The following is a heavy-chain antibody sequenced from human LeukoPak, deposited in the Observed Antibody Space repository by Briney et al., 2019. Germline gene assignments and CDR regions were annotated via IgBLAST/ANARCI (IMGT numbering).Heavy chain of an antibody. CDR1: GGSISSYY. D-gene: IGHD1-26*01. CDR3: ARDPGSYLYYFDY. CDR2: IYYSGST. Sequence: SETLSLTCTVSGGSISSYYWSWIRQPPGKGLEWIGYIYYSGSTNYNPSLKSRVTISVDTSKNKFSLKLSSVTAADTAVYYCARDPGSYLYYFDYWGQGTLVTVSS. J-gene: IGHJ4*02. V-gene: IGHV4-59*01.